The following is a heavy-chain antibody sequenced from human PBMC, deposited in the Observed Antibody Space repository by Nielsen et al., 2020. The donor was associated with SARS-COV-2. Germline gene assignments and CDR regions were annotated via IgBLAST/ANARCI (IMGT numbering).Heavy chain of an antibody. Sequence: SETLSLTCIVSGGSINTYYWSWIRQPPGKGLEWIGYLDSSGSTYYNPSLKSRVSMSVDTSKNRFSLKLTSLTAADTAVYYCARELQSNYFDSWGQGSLVTVSS. CDR2: LDSSGST. CDR1: GGSINTYY. CDR3: ARELQSNYFDS. D-gene: IGHD4-11*01. V-gene: IGHV4-4*08. J-gene: IGHJ4*02.